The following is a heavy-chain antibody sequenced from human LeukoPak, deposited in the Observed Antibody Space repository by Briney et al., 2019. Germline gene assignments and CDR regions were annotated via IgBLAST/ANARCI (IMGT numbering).Heavy chain of an antibody. Sequence: PGGSLRLSCVASGFTFSRNGMHWVRQAPGKGLEWVAFIRYDGSNKYYADSVKGRFTISRDNSKNTLYLQMNSLRAEDTAVYYCAKFGRYSSSWFDYWGQGTLVTVSS. CDR1: GFTFSRNG. CDR2: IRYDGSNK. J-gene: IGHJ4*02. CDR3: AKFGRYSSSWFDY. D-gene: IGHD6-13*01. V-gene: IGHV3-30*02.